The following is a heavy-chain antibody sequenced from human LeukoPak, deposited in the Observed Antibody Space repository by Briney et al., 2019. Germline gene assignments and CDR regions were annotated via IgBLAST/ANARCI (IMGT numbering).Heavy chain of an antibody. J-gene: IGHJ4*02. CDR2: ISVYNGST. D-gene: IGHD4-17*01. Sequence: ASVKVSCKASGYTFTGYYMHWVRQAPGQGLEWMGWISVYNGSTNYAQKLQGRVTMTTDTSTSTAYMELRSLRSDDTAVYYCATYGDPIDYWGQGTLVTVSS. CDR3: ATYGDPIDY. V-gene: IGHV1-18*04. CDR1: GYTFTGYY.